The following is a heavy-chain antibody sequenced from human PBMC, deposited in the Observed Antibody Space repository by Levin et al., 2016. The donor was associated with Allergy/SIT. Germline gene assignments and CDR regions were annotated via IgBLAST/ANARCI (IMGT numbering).Heavy chain of an antibody. V-gene: IGHV3-7*05. J-gene: IGHJ6*02. CDR3: ARSHFTTASLRSYYYGMDV. D-gene: IGHD1-14*01. CDR1: GFTSSQYW. Sequence: GGSLRLSCAGSGFTSSQYWMNWVRQAPGKGLEWVATIKQDGSAEYYVDSVKGRFNISRDNAKNSLYLQMNRLRAEDTAVYYCARSHFTTASLRSYYYGMDVWGQGTTVTVSS. CDR2: IKQDGSAE.